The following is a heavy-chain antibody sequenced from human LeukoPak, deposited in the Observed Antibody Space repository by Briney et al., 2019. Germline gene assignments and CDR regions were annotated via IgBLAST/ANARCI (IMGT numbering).Heavy chain of an antibody. CDR3: ARVVTPRYCSSSSCYWKGWFDP. V-gene: IGHV1-2*02. CDR2: INPNNGGP. CDR1: GYTFTDYY. Sequence: ASVQVSCKASGYTFTDYYIHWVRQAPGQGLEWVAWINPNNGGPNYAQKFQGRVTVTRDTSISTAYMELSSLRSEDTAVYYCARVVTPRYCSSSSCYWKGWFDPWGQGTLVTVSS. D-gene: IGHD2-2*01. J-gene: IGHJ5*02.